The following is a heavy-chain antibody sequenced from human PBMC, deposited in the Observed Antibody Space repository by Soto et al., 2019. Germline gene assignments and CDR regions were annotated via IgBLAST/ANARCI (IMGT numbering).Heavy chain of an antibody. Sequence: GGSLRLSCAASGFTFSSYWMHWVRRAPGKGLVWVSRINSDGSGTSYADSVKGRFTISRDNAKNTLYLQMNSLRAEDTAVYYCARERWELPFDYWGQGTLVTVSS. CDR1: GFTFSSYW. D-gene: IGHD1-26*01. V-gene: IGHV3-74*01. CDR3: ARERWELPFDY. CDR2: INSDGSGT. J-gene: IGHJ4*02.